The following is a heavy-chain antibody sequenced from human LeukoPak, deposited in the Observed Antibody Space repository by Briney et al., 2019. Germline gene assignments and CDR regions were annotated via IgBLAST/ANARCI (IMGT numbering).Heavy chain of an antibody. Sequence: ASVKVSCKASGYTFTGYYMHWVRQAPGQGLEWMGWINPNSGGTNYAQKFQGRVTMTRDTSISTAYMELSRLRSDDTAVYYCARDSPSAYYDSSGYLDYWGQGTLVTVFS. V-gene: IGHV1-2*02. D-gene: IGHD3-22*01. J-gene: IGHJ4*02. CDR2: INPNSGGT. CDR1: GYTFTGYY. CDR3: ARDSPSAYYDSSGYLDY.